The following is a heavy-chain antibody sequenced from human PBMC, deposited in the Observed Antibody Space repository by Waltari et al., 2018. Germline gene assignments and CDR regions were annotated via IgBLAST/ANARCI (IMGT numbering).Heavy chain of an antibody. J-gene: IGHJ4*02. CDR1: GYSISSGYY. CDR3: ARDSPSEYSGSYYVFDY. Sequence: QVQLQESGPGLVKPSETLSLTCAVSGYSISSGYYWGWIRQPPGKGLEWIGSIYHSGSTYSNPSLKGRVTISVDTSKNQFSLKLSAVTAADTAVYYCARDSPSEYSGSYYVFDYWGQGTLVTVSS. D-gene: IGHD1-26*01. CDR2: IYHSGST. V-gene: IGHV4-38-2*02.